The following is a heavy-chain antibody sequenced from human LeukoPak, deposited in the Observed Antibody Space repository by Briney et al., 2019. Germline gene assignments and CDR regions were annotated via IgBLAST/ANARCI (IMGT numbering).Heavy chain of an antibody. CDR2: ISYDGSNK. D-gene: IGHD5-18*01. Sequence: GGSLRLSCAASGFTFSSYGMHWVRQAPGKGLEWVAVISYDGSNKYYADSVKGRFTISRDNSKNTLYLQMNSLRAEDTAVYYCAKMGDDYGYVYYFDYWGQGTLVTVSS. CDR3: AKMGDDYGYVYYFDY. V-gene: IGHV3-30*18. J-gene: IGHJ4*02. CDR1: GFTFSSYG.